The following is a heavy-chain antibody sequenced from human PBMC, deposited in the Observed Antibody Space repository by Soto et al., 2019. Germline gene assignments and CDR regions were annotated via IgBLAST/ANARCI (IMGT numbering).Heavy chain of an antibody. J-gene: IGHJ3*02. V-gene: IGHV4-59*01. D-gene: IGHD3-3*01. CDR1: GGSISSYY. Sequence: PSETLSLTCTVSGGSISSYYWSWIRQPPGKGLEWIGYIYYSGSTNYNPSLKSRVTISVDTSKNQFSLKLSSVTAADTAVYYCASVLTYYDFWGGYYNYDAFDIWGQGTMVTVPS. CDR2: IYYSGST. CDR3: ASVLTYYDFWGGYYNYDAFDI.